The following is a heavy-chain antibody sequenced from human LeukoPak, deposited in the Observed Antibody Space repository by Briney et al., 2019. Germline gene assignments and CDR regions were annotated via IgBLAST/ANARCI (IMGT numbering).Heavy chain of an antibody. V-gene: IGHV4-59*01. CDR3: ARGYLELDY. CDR1: GGSISSYY. Sequence: RASETLSLTCTVSGGSISSYYWSWIRQPPGKGLEWIGYIYYSGSTNYNPSLKSRVTISVDTSKNQFSLKLSSVTAADTAVYYCARGYLELDYWGQGTLVTVSS. J-gene: IGHJ4*02. D-gene: IGHD1-1*01. CDR2: IYYSGST.